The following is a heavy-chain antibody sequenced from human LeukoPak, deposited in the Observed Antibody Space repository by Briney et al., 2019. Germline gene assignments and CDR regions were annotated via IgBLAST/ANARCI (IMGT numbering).Heavy chain of an antibody. CDR1: GFTFSSYS. Sequence: GGSLRLSCAASGFTFSSYSMNWVRQAPGKGLEWVSYISSSGSTIYYADSVKGRFTISRDNAKNSLYLQMNSLRAEDTAVYYCARERMTTGPGNFDYWGQGTLVTVSS. D-gene: IGHD4-17*01. CDR3: ARERMTTGPGNFDY. CDR2: ISSSGSTI. J-gene: IGHJ4*02. V-gene: IGHV3-48*04.